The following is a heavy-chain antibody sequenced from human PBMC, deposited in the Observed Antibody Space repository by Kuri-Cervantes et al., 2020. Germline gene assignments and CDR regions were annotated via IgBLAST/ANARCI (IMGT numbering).Heavy chain of an antibody. D-gene: IGHD3-10*01. CDR2: ISAYNGNT. CDR1: GYTFTSYG. Sequence: ASVKVSCEASGYTFTSYGISWVRQAPGQGLEWMGWISAYNGNTNYAQKLQGRVTMTTDTSTSTAYMELRSLRSDDTAVYYCARGATMVRGVIITFEHFDYWGQGTLVTVSS. CDR3: ARGATMVRGVIITFEHFDY. J-gene: IGHJ4*02. V-gene: IGHV1-18*01.